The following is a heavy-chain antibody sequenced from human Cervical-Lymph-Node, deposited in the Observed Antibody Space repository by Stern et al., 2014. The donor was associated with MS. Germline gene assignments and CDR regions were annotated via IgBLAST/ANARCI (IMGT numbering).Heavy chain of an antibody. CDR2: FDPEDGET. V-gene: IGHV1-24*01. CDR1: GYTLTELS. J-gene: IGHJ6*02. Sequence: VQLVESGAEVKKPGASVKVSCKVSGYTLTELSMHWVRQAPGKGLEWMGGFDPEDGETTYAQKFQGRVTMTEGTSTDTAYMELSSLRSEDTAVYYCATEGAGPHWNYIGYYYGMDVWGQGTTVTVSS. D-gene: IGHD1-7*01. CDR3: ATEGAGPHWNYIGYYYGMDV.